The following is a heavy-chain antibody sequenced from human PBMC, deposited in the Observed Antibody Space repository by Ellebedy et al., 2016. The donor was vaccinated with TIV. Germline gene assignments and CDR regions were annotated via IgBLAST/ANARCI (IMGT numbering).Heavy chain of an antibody. CDR1: GYTFTGYY. Sequence: ASVKVSCXASGYTFTGYYMHWVRQAPGQGLEWMGWINPNSGGTNYAQKFQGRVTMTRDTSISTAYMELSRLRSDDTAVYYCARDEEWATGASGYWGQGTLVTVSS. CDR3: ARDEEWATGASGY. D-gene: IGHD1-1*01. V-gene: IGHV1-2*02. J-gene: IGHJ4*02. CDR2: INPNSGGT.